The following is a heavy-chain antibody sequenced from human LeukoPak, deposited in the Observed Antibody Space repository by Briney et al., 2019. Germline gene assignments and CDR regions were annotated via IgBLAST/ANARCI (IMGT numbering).Heavy chain of an antibody. J-gene: IGHJ6*03. D-gene: IGHD3-22*01. V-gene: IGHV3-48*01. CDR1: GFTFSSYS. CDR3: ARGPHYYDSSGYPNAHYYYMDV. Sequence: PGGSLRLSCAASGFTFSSYSMNWVRQAPGKGLEWVSSISSSSSTIYYADSVKGRFTISRDNAKNSLYLQMNSLRAEDTAVYYCARGPHYYDSSGYPNAHYYYMDVWGKGTTVTVSS. CDR2: ISSSSSTI.